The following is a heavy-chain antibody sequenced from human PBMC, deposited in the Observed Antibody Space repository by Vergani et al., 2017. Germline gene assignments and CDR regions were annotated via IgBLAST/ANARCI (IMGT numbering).Heavy chain of an antibody. V-gene: IGHV3-13*01. D-gene: IGHD3-16*02. CDR3: ARVKVANYDYIWGSYRLLFYFDY. J-gene: IGHJ4*02. CDR2: IGTAGDT. CDR1: GFTFSSYG. Sequence: VQLVESGGGVVQPGRSLRLSCAASGFTFSSYGMHWVRQAPGKGLEWVSAIGTAGDTYYPGSVKGRFTISRENAKNSLYLQMNSLRAGDTAVYYCARVKVANYDYIWGSYRLLFYFDYWGQGTLVTVSS.